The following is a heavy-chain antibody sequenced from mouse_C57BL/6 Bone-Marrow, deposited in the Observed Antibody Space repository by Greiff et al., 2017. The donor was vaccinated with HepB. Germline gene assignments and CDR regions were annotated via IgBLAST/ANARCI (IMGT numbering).Heavy chain of an antibody. V-gene: IGHV1-26*01. CDR1: GYTFTDYY. Sequence: EVQLQQSGPELVKPGASVKISCKASGYTFTDYYMNWVKQSHGKSLEWIGDINPNNGGTSYNQKFKGKATLTVDKSSSTAYMELRSLTSEDSAVYYCARLLLGFAYWGQGTLVTVSA. CDR2: INPNNGGT. J-gene: IGHJ3*01. CDR3: ARLLLGFAY.